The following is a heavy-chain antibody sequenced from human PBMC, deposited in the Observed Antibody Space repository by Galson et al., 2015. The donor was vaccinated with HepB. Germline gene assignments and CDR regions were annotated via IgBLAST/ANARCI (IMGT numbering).Heavy chain of an antibody. D-gene: IGHD5-18*01. CDR3: ARADLRGYSYGSFDY. CDR2: IIPIFGTA. Sequence: SVKVSCKASGGTFSSYAISWVRQAPGQGLEWMGGIIPIFGTANYAQKFQGRVTITADESTSTAYMELSSLRSEDTAVYYCARADLRGYSYGSFDYWGQGTLVTVSS. J-gene: IGHJ4*02. CDR1: GGTFSSYA. V-gene: IGHV1-69*13.